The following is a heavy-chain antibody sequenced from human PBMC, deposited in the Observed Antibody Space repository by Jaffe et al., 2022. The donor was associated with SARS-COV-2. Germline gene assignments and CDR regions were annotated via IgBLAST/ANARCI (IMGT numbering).Heavy chain of an antibody. J-gene: IGHJ2*01. CDR1: GFTFSSYG. CDR2: IWSDGNNK. CDR3: ARDKGPRYFDL. Sequence: QVQLVESGGGVVQPGRSLRLSCAASGFTFSSYGMHWVRQAPGKGLEWVAVIWSDGNNKYYTDSVKGRFTISRDTSKNTLYLQMNSLRAEDTAVYYCARDKGPRYFDLWGRGTLVTVSS. V-gene: IGHV3-33*01.